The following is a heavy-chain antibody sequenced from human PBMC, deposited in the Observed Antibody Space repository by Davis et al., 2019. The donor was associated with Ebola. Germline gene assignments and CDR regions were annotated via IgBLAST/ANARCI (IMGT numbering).Heavy chain of an antibody. CDR1: GFTFSSYA. J-gene: IGHJ6*02. CDR3: ARTRGIMVRDYYYGMDV. V-gene: IGHV3-30-3*01. D-gene: IGHD3-10*01. CDR2: ISYDGSNK. Sequence: GESLKISCAASGFTFSSYAMHWVRQAPGKGLEWVAVISYDGSNKYYADSVKGRFTISRDNAKNSLYLQMNSLRAEDTAVYYCARTRGIMVRDYYYGMDVWGQGTTVTVSS.